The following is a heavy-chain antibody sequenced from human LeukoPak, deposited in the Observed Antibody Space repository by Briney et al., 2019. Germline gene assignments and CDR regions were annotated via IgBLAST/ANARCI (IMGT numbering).Heavy chain of an antibody. CDR3: ARDVRGVIDY. D-gene: IGHD3-10*02. V-gene: IGHV4-59*11. Sequence: SETLSLTCTVSGGSISSHYWSWIRQPPGKGLEWIGYIYYSGGTNYNPSLKSRVTISVDTSKNQFSLKLSSVTAADTAVYYCARDVRGVIDYWGQGTLVTVSS. CDR2: IYYSGGT. J-gene: IGHJ4*02. CDR1: GGSISSHY.